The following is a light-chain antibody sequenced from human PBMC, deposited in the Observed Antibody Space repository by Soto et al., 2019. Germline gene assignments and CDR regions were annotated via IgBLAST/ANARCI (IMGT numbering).Light chain of an antibody. CDR1: QSVSSD. CDR3: QQYNNWPRT. J-gene: IGKJ1*01. V-gene: IGKV3-15*01. Sequence: EIVMTQSPATLSVSPGERATLSCRASQSVSSDLAWYHQKPGQAPRLLIYSASTRATGIPARVSGSGSGTEFTLTINSLQSEDFAVYYCQQYNNWPRTFGQGTKVELK. CDR2: SAS.